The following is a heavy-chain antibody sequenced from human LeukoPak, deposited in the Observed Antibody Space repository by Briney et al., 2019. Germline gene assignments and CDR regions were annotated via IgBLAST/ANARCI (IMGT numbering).Heavy chain of an antibody. V-gene: IGHV3-23*01. CDR3: AKTFPYGTTWYGFCDY. J-gene: IGHJ4*02. CDR1: GFPFRNNV. D-gene: IGHD3-3*01. Sequence: QPGGSLRLSCAASGFPFRNNVMTWVRQAPGRGLDWLAAIRGSGDTYYADSVKGRFTISRDNSKNVLYLQMNSLRAEDTAVYYCAKTFPYGTTWYGFCDYWGQGALVTVSS. CDR2: IRGSGDT.